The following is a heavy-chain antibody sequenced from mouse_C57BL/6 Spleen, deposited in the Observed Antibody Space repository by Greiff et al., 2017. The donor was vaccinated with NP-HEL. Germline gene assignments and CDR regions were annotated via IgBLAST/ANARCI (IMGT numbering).Heavy chain of an antibody. Sequence: QVQLKESGPGLVQPSQSLSITCTVSGFSLTSYGVHWVRQSPGKGLEWLGVIWSGGSTDYNAAFISRLSISKDNSKSQVFFKMNSLQADDTAIYYCARKGGSSPYYYAMDYWGQGTSVTVSS. J-gene: IGHJ4*01. CDR2: IWSGGST. CDR3: ARKGGSSPYYYAMDY. V-gene: IGHV2-2*01. CDR1: GFSLTSYG. D-gene: IGHD1-1*01.